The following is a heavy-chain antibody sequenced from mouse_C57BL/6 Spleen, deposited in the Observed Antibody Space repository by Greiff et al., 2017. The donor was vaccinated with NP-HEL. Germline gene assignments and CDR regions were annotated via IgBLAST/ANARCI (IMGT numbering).Heavy chain of an antibody. Sequence: VQLQQPGAELVKPGASVKLSCKASGYTFTSYWMHWVKQRPGRGLEWIGRIDPNSGSTKYNEKFKSKATLTVDKPSSTAYMQLSSLTSEDSAVYYCARCGLWLRRDYAMDYWGQGTSVTVSS. CDR2: IDPNSGST. V-gene: IGHV1-72*01. CDR1: GYTFTSYW. J-gene: IGHJ4*01. CDR3: ARCGLWLRRDYAMDY. D-gene: IGHD2-2*01.